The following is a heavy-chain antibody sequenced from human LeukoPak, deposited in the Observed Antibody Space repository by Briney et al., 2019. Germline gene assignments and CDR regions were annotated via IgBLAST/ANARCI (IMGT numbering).Heavy chain of an antibody. Sequence: SETLSLTCTVSGGSISSGDYYWTWIRQPPGKGLEWIGYIYHSGNTYYNPSLKSRVTISVDRSRNQFSLKLTSVTAADTAVYYCARARSGGPALFDYWGQGTLVTVSS. D-gene: IGHD2-15*01. CDR2: IYHSGNT. J-gene: IGHJ4*02. CDR3: ARARSGGPALFDY. CDR1: GGSISSGDYY. V-gene: IGHV4-30-2*01.